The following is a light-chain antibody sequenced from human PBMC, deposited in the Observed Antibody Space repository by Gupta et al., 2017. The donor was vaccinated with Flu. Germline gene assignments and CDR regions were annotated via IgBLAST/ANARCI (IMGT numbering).Light chain of an antibody. Sequence: QSALTQPASVSGSLGHSITTSCTRTSSDVGGYNYVSWYQQHPGKAPKLMIYEVSNRPSGVSNRFSGSKSGNTASLTISGLQAEDEADYYCSSYTSSSTLVFGGGAKLTVL. CDR2: EVS. CDR1: SSDVGGYNY. CDR3: SSYTSSSTLV. V-gene: IGLV2-14*01. J-gene: IGLJ3*02.